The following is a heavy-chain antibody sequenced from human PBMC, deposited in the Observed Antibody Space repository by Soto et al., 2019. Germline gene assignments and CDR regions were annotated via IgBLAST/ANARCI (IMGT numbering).Heavy chain of an antibody. Sequence: GSLRLSCAASGFTFSSYAMIWVRQAPVNGLEFVSSMSGIFSNSYYADSVKGRFTISRYNSKNTLYLQMNSLRADDTAVYYCAKAYRPPSPYFDYWGQGTLVTVSS. D-gene: IGHD3-16*01. CDR2: MSGIFSNS. CDR3: AKAYRPPSPYFDY. V-gene: IGHV3-23*01. CDR1: GFTFSSYA. J-gene: IGHJ4*02.